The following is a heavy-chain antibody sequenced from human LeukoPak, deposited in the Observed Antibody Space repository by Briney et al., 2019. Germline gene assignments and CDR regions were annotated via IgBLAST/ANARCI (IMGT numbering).Heavy chain of an antibody. CDR3: ARENSFGSGRYYIY. CDR2: INPNSGGT. D-gene: IGHD3-10*01. CDR1: GYTFTAYY. V-gene: IGHV1-2*02. Sequence: GASVKVSCKASGYTFTAYYMHWVRQAPGQGLEWLGWINPNSGGTNYAQKFQGRVTMTRDTAISTAYMELSRLGSDDTAVYYCARENSFGSGRYYIYWGQGTLVTVSS. J-gene: IGHJ4*02.